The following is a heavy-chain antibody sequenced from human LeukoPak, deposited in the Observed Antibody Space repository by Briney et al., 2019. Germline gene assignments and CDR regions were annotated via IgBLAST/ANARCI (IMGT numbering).Heavy chain of an antibody. D-gene: IGHD2-2*01. J-gene: IGHJ6*03. Sequence: ASVKVSCKASGYTFTSYGISWVRQAPGQGLEWMGWISAYNGNTNYAQKLQGRVTMTTDTSTSTAYMELRSLRPDDTAVYYCARVVPAAMGYYYYYMDVWGKGTTVTISS. CDR2: ISAYNGNT. V-gene: IGHV1-18*01. CDR3: ARVVPAAMGYYYYYMDV. CDR1: GYTFTSYG.